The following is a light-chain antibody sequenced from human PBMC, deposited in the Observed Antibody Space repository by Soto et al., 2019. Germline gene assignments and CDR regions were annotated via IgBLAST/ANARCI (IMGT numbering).Light chain of an antibody. CDR3: CSSARSSSFYL. V-gene: IGLV2-23*01. CDR1: SGDVGSYNL. J-gene: IGLJ1*01. CDR2: EDT. Sequence: QSALTQPASVSGSPGQSITISCTGTSGDVGSYNLVSWYQQHPDKAPKLMIYEDTKRPSGVSDRFSGSTSGNTASLTISGLQAEDEADYYCCSSARSSSFYLFGTGTKLTVL.